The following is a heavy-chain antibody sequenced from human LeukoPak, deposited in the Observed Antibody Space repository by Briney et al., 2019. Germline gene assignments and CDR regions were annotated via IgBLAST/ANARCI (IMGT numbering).Heavy chain of an antibody. CDR2: ISGSGGST. J-gene: IGHJ4*02. Sequence: GGSLRLSCAASGFTFSSYGMSWVRQAPGKGLEWVSAISGSGGSTYYADSVKGRFTISRDNSKNTLYLQMNSLRAEDTAVYYCAKDLHETTVTTWSGYWGQGTLVTVSS. V-gene: IGHV3-23*01. CDR3: AKDLHETTVTTWSGY. CDR1: GFTFSSYG. D-gene: IGHD4-17*01.